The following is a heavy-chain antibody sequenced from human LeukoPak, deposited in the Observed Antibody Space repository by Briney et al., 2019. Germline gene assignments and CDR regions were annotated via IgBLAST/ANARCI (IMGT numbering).Heavy chain of an antibody. CDR1: SGSISTSNYY. V-gene: IGHV4-39*07. D-gene: IGHD2-15*01. Sequence: SETLSLTCTVSSGSISTSNYYWGWVRQPPGKALEWIGNIFYSGSTYYSPSLKSRFTISLDTSRNQFSLKLNSVTAADTAVYYCARGGPGQVVVPFDTWGQGTLVTVSS. J-gene: IGHJ5*02. CDR3: ARGGPGQVVVPFDT. CDR2: IFYSGST.